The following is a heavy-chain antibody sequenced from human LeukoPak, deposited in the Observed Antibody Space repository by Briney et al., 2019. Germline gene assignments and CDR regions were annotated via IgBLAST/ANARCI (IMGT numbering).Heavy chain of an antibody. CDR2: ISSSSSTI. Sequence: PGGSLRLSCAASGFTFSSYSMNWVRQAPGKGLEWVSYISSSSSTIYYADSVKGRFTISRDNAKNSLYLQMNSLRAEDTAVYYCARDTESWWATIGGWLDYWGQGTLVTVSS. CDR1: GFTFSSYS. D-gene: IGHD2-15*01. V-gene: IGHV3-48*04. J-gene: IGHJ4*02. CDR3: ARDTESWWATIGGWLDY.